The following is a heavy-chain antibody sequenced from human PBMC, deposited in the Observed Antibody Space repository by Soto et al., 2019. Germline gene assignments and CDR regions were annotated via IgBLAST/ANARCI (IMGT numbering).Heavy chain of an antibody. Sequence: GGSLRLSCAASGFTFSSYWMHWVRQAPGKGLVWVSRINSDGSSASYADSVKGRFTISRDNAKNTLYLQMNSLRAEDTAVYYCARERGGSYYRVHAFDIWGQGTMVTVSS. D-gene: IGHD1-26*01. CDR1: GFTFSSYW. CDR2: INSDGSSA. V-gene: IGHV3-74*01. J-gene: IGHJ3*02. CDR3: ARERGGSYYRVHAFDI.